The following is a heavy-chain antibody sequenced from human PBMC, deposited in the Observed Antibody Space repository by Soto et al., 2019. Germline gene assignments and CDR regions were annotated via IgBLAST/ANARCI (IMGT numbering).Heavy chain of an antibody. V-gene: IGHV1-24*01. J-gene: IGHJ5*02. D-gene: IGHD3-3*01. CDR2: FDPEDGET. CDR3: APLSKDFWSGPNNWFDH. CDR1: GYTLTELS. Sequence: ASVKVSCKVSGYTLTELSMHWVRQAPGKGLEWMGGFDPEDGETIYAQKFQGRVTMTEDTSTDTAYMELSSLRSEDTAVYYCAPLSKDFWSGPNNWFDHWGQGTLVTVSS.